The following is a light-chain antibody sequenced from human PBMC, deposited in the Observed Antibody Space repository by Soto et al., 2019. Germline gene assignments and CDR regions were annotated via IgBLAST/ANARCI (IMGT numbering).Light chain of an antibody. Sequence: QSALTQPASVSGSPGQSITISCTGTSSDVGDYNYVSWYQQHPGRAPKLMIYEVTNRPSGVSNRFSGSKSGNTASLTISGLQAEDEAEYYCSSYTPSSTLVFATGTKLTVL. J-gene: IGLJ1*01. V-gene: IGLV2-14*01. CDR1: SSDVGDYNY. CDR3: SSYTPSSTLV. CDR2: EVT.